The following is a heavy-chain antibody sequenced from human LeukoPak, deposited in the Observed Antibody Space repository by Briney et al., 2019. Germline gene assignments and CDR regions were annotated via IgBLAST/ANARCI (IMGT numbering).Heavy chain of an antibody. J-gene: IGHJ4*02. CDR1: GGSISSYY. D-gene: IGHD3-10*01. V-gene: IGHV4-59*01. CDR3: ARASADYYGSGSTPFDY. Sequence: SETLSLTCTVSGGSISSYYWSWIRQPPGKGLEWIGYIYYSGSTNYNPSLKSRVTISVDTPKNQFSLKLSSVTAADTAVYYCARASADYYGSGSTPFDYWGQGTLVTVSS. CDR2: IYYSGST.